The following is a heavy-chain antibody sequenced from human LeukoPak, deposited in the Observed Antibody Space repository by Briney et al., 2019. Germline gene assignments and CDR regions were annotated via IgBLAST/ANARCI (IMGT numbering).Heavy chain of an antibody. D-gene: IGHD3/OR15-3a*01. Sequence: SETLSLTCTVSGGSISSSSYYWGWIRQPPGKGLEWIGTIYYSGSTYYDPSLKSRVTISVDTSKNQFSLKLRSVTAADTAVYYCARQTGSGLFILPGGQGTLVTVSS. V-gene: IGHV4-39*01. CDR3: ARQTGSGLFILP. CDR1: GGSISSSSYY. J-gene: IGHJ4*02. CDR2: IYYSGST.